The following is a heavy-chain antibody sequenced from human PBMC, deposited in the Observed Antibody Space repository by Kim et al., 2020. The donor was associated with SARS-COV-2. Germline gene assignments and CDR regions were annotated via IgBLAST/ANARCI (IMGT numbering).Heavy chain of an antibody. V-gene: IGHV6-1*01. CDR1: GDSVSSNSAA. J-gene: IGHJ4*02. Sequence: SQTLSLPCAISGDSVSSNSAAWNWIRQSPSRGLEWLGRTYYRSKWYNDYAVSVKSRITINPDTSKNQFSLQLNSVTPEDTAVYYCARGKNVDIVATILYIDYWGQGTLVTVSS. D-gene: IGHD5-12*01. CDR2: TYYRSKWYN. CDR3: ARGKNVDIVATILYIDY.